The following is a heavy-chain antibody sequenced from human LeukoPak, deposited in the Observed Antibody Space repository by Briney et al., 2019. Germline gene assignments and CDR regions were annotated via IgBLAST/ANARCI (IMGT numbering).Heavy chain of an antibody. CDR3: ARCSGWAFKN. J-gene: IGHJ4*02. V-gene: IGHV3-21*01. D-gene: IGHD6-19*01. CDR1: GFTFSNYA. Sequence: GGSLRLSCTASGFTFSNYAMKWVRQAPGKGLEWVSSISSSSSYIYYADSVKGRFTISRDNAKNSLYLQMDSLRAEDTAIYYCARCSGWAFKNWGQGTLVTVSS. CDR2: ISSSSSYI.